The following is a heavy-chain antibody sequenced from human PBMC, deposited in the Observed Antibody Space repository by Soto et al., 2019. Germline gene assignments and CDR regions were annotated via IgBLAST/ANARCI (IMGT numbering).Heavy chain of an antibody. CDR2: ISSSSSYI. CDR1: GFTFSSYS. V-gene: IGHV3-21*01. Sequence: GGSLRLSCAASGFTFSSYSMNWVRQAPGKGREWVSSISSSSSYIYYGDSVKGRFTIARDNAKNSLYLQMNSLRAEDTALYYCARVGLSYRYFGWLLYYFDYWGQGTLVTVSS. J-gene: IGHJ4*02. D-gene: IGHD3-9*01. CDR3: ARVGLSYRYFGWLLYYFDY.